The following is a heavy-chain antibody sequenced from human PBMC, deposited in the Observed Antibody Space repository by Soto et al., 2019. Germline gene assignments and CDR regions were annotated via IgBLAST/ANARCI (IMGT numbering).Heavy chain of an antibody. CDR1: GFTFSNAW. D-gene: IGHD3-3*01. V-gene: IGHV3-23*01. CDR3: AKDGGITIFGVVIANDY. CDR2: ISGSGGST. J-gene: IGHJ4*02. Sequence: PGGSLRLSCAASGFTFSNAWINWVRQAPGKGLEWVSAISGSGGSTYYADSVKGRFTISRDNSKNTLYLQMNSLRAEDTAVYYCAKDGGITIFGVVIANDYWGQGTLVTVSS.